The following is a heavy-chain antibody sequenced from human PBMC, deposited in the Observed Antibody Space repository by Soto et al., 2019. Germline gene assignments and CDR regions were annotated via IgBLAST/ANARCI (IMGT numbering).Heavy chain of an antibody. Sequence: QVQLVQSGAEVKKPGSSVKVSCKASGGTFSSYAISWVRQAHGQGLEWMGGIIPISGTANYAQKFQGRVTITADDSTSTAYMELSSLRSEDTAVYYCARSQGSSTSLEIYYYYYYGMDVWGQGTSVTVSS. D-gene: IGHD2-2*01. CDR2: IIPISGTA. V-gene: IGHV1-69*01. J-gene: IGHJ6*02. CDR3: ARSQGSSTSLEIYYYYYYGMDV. CDR1: GGTFSSYA.